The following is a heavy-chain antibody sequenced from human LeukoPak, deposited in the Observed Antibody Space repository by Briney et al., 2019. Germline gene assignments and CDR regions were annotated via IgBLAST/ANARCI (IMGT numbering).Heavy chain of an antibody. V-gene: IGHV3-23*01. CDR1: GFTFSSYA. CDR3: AKGASALQFDY. D-gene: IGHD3-10*01. Sequence: GGSLRLSCAASGFTFSSYAMTWVRQVPGKGLEWVSGISGSGGSTFYADSVKGRFTISRDNSENTVYLQMNSLRAEDTAVYYCAKGASALQFDYWGQGTLVTVSS. CDR2: ISGSGGST. J-gene: IGHJ4*02.